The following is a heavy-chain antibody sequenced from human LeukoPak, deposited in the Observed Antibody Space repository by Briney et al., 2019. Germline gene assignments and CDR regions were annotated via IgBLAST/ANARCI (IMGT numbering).Heavy chain of an antibody. Sequence: GGSLRLSCAASGFTFSSYSMNWVRQAPGKGLEWVSYISSSGSTKYYADSVKGRFTISRDNARNSLYLQMNSLRAEDTAVYFCARGGLSIMGYWGQGTLVTVSS. CDR1: GFTFSSYS. CDR3: ARGGLSIMGY. J-gene: IGHJ4*02. D-gene: IGHD2/OR15-2a*01. CDR2: ISSSGSTK. V-gene: IGHV3-48*01.